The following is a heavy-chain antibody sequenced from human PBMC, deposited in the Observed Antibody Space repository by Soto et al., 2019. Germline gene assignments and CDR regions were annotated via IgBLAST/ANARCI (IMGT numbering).Heavy chain of an antibody. Sequence: EVQLVESGGGLVQPGGSLRLSCAASGFTFSIDWMAWVRQTPGKGLEFVANIRGDGGVKNYVDSAKGRFTISRDNAKNSLYLQMDSLRAEDTAVYYCGMDRWGGAFDMWGQGTTVTVSS. CDR2: IRGDGGVK. J-gene: IGHJ3*02. D-gene: IGHD7-27*01. CDR3: GMDRWGGAFDM. CDR1: GFTFSIDW. V-gene: IGHV3-7*04.